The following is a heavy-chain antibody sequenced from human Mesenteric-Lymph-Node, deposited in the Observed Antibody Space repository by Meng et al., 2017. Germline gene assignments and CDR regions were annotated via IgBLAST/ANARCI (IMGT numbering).Heavy chain of an antibody. CDR1: GFTSSDYY. CDR3: AGPQYFDY. Sequence: GGFLRLSCAASGFTSSDYYMSWTRQAPGKGLEWVSYISSSGSTIYYSDTVKGRFTIPRDNAKNPLDLQMNSLRDEDTAVYYCAGPQYFDYWGQGTLVTVSS. J-gene: IGHJ4*02. V-gene: IGHV3-11*04. CDR2: ISSSGSTI.